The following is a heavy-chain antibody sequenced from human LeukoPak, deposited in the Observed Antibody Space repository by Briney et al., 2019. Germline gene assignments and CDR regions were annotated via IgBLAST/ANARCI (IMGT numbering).Heavy chain of an antibody. V-gene: IGHV3-23*01. Sequence: PGGSLRLSCAASGFTFSSYAMSWVRQAPGQGLEWVSAISGSGGSTYYADSVKGRFTISRDNSKNTLYLQMNSLRAEDTAVYYCASGGYSTYSSSSGFDYWGQGTPVTVSS. CDR3: ASGGYSTYSSSSGFDY. CDR2: ISGSGGST. D-gene: IGHD6-6*01. J-gene: IGHJ4*02. CDR1: GFTFSSYA.